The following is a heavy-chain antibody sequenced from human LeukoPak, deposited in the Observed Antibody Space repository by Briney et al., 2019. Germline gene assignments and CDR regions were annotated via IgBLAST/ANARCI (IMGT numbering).Heavy chain of an antibody. J-gene: IGHJ4*02. Sequence: GESLKISCKGSGYSFTSYWIGWVRQMPGKGLEWMGIIYPGDSDTRHSPSFQGQVTISADKSISTAYLQWSSLKASDTAMYYCARPLNAGGVMTTVSYWGQGTLVTVSS. V-gene: IGHV5-51*01. D-gene: IGHD4-11*01. CDR1: GYSFTSYW. CDR2: IYPGDSDT. CDR3: ARPLNAGGVMTTVSY.